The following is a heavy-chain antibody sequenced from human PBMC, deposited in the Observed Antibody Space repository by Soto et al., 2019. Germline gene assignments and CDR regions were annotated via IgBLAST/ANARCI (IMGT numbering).Heavy chain of an antibody. CDR3: ARGQWLVGNYGMDV. CDR1: GFSLSTSGMC. CDR2: IDWDDDK. V-gene: IGHV2-70*01. Sequence: SGPTLVNPTQTLTLTCTFSGFSLSTSGMCVGWIRQPPGKALEWLALIDWDDDKYYSTSLKTRLTISKETTKNQVVLTMNKIDPVDTATYYCARGQWLVGNYGMDVWGQGTTVTVSS. J-gene: IGHJ6*02. D-gene: IGHD6-19*01.